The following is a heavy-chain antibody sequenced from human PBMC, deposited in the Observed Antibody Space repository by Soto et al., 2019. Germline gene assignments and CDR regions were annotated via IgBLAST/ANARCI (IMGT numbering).Heavy chain of an antibody. V-gene: IGHV4-30-4*01. CDR3: ARGPSGDKVDS. Sequence: QVQLQESGPGLVKPSQTLSLTCTVSGGSISTVDYWWSWIRQSPDMGLEWIGHIYDGGRTYNNPSLASRVTMLVDTSKGQLSLTLSSVSAADTAVYYCARGPSGDKVDSWGQGTLVTVSS. D-gene: IGHD7-27*01. CDR1: GGSISTVDYW. J-gene: IGHJ4*02. CDR2: IYDGGRT.